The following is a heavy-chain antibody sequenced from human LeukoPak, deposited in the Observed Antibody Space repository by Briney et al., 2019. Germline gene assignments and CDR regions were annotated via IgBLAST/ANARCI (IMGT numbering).Heavy chain of an antibody. CDR1: GFTFSSYW. CDR2: ISSSGSTI. CDR3: ARAELRHPGRFDY. V-gene: IGHV3-48*04. D-gene: IGHD1-7*01. Sequence: PGGSLRLSCAASGFTFSSYWMSWVRQAPGKGLEWVSYISSSGSTIYYADSVKGRFTISRDNAKNSLYLRMNSLRAEDTAVYYCARAELRHPGRFDYWGQGTLVTVSS. J-gene: IGHJ4*02.